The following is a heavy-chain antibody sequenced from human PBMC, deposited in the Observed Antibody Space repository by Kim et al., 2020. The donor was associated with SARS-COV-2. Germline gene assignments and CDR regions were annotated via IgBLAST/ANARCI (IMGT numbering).Heavy chain of an antibody. D-gene: IGHD2-2*02. CDR3: ARAGLKYRTVDY. J-gene: IGHJ4*02. V-gene: IGHV4-31*03. Sequence: SETLSLTCTVSGGSISSGGYYWSWIRQHPGKGLEWIGYIYYSGSTYYNPSLKSRVTISVDTSKNQFSLKLSSVTAADTAVYYCARAGLKYRTVDYWGQGTLVTVSS. CDR1: GGSISSGGYY. CDR2: IYYSGST.